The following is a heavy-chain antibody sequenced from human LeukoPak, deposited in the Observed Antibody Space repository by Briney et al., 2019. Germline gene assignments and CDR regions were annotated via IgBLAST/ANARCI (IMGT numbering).Heavy chain of an antibody. Sequence: PGGSLRLSCAASGFTFSSHAMSWVRQPPGKGLEWVSAITGSGGGSYYADSEKGRFTISRDNSKNTLYLQMNSLRAEDTAVYYCARDHGGSDFWSGQGIMDYWGQGTLVTVSS. CDR2: ITGSGGGS. D-gene: IGHD3-3*01. J-gene: IGHJ4*02. V-gene: IGHV3-23*01. CDR1: GFTFSSHA. CDR3: ARDHGGSDFWSGQGIMDY.